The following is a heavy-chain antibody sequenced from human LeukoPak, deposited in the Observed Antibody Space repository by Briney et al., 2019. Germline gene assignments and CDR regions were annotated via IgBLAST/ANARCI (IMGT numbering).Heavy chain of an antibody. J-gene: IGHJ3*02. CDR1: GGSISNENW. Sequence: SDTLSLTCAVSGGSISNENWWSWVRPPPGKGLEWIGEIHYREGTNYNPSLRSRVTISVDTSKNQFSLKMTSVTAADTAVYYCATPNDAFNIWGQGTMVTVSS. CDR2: IHYREGT. V-gene: IGHV4-4*02. CDR3: ATPNDAFNI.